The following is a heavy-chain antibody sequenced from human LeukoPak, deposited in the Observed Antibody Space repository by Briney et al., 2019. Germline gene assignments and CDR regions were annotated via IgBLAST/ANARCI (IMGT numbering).Heavy chain of an antibody. D-gene: IGHD3-22*01. V-gene: IGHV4-4*08. CDR1: GGSIFSYY. CDR2: IYPNDIT. J-gene: IGHJ2*01. Sequence: SETLSLTCTVSGGSIFSYYWNWIRQSPGKGLEWIGCIYPNDITSFNPSLGSRGAISIDTSRNQFSLRLMSVTAADTAIYYCARRRYYDSSGYYPVSGYFDLWGRGTLVIVSS. CDR3: ARRRYYDSSGYYPVSGYFDL.